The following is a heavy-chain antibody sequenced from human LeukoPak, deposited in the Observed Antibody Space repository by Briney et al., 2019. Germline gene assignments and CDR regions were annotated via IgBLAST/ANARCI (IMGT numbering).Heavy chain of an antibody. CDR3: ARSDASGWYHDDFDY. CDR2: IYYSGST. D-gene: IGHD6-19*01. J-gene: IGHJ4*02. Sequence: SETLSLTCTVSGGSISSYYWSWIRQPPGNGLEWIGYIYYSGSTNYNPSLKSRVTISVDTSKNQFSLKLSSVTAADTAVYYCARSDASGWYHDDFDYWGQGTLVTVSS. V-gene: IGHV4-59*08. CDR1: GGSISSYY.